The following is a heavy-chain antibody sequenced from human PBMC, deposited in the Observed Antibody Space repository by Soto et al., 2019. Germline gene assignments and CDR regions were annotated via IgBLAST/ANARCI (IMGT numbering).Heavy chain of an antibody. V-gene: IGHV3-30*03. Sequence: QVQLVESGGGVVQPGRSLRLSCAVSGFTVSSYGMHCVRQAPGKGLEWVAVISRDGGTKFYADSVKGRFTISKDTSRNTLFVETNGLRGDDMAVYYCTGEVTSGYWGQGTLVTVSS. CDR3: TGEVTSGY. CDR1: GFTVSSYG. J-gene: IGHJ4*02. D-gene: IGHD2-8*02. CDR2: ISRDGGTK.